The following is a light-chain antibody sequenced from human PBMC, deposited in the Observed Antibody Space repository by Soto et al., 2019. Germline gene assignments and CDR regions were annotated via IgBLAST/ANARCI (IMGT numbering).Light chain of an antibody. CDR2: GAS. J-gene: IGKJ1*01. V-gene: IGKV3-15*01. CDR1: QSVSSN. CDR3: PQYNNWPPWT. Sequence: EIVMTQSPATLSVSPGERATLSCRASQSVSSNLAWYQQKPGQATRLLIYGASTRATGIPARFSGSGSGTEFTLTISSLQSEDFAVYYCPQYNNWPPWTFGQGTKVEIK.